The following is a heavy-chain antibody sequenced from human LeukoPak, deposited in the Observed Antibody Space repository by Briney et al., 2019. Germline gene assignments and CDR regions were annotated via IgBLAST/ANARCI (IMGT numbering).Heavy chain of an antibody. J-gene: IGHJ6*02. CDR1: GFTFSNAW. Sequence: PGGSLRLSCAASGFTFSNAWMSWVRQAPGKGLEWVSVIYSGGSTYYADSVKGRFTISRDNSKNTLYLQMNSLRAEDTAVYYCARGYDSSGYYYYYGMDVWGQGTTVTVSS. D-gene: IGHD3-22*01. CDR3: ARGYDSSGYYYYYGMDV. V-gene: IGHV3-53*01. CDR2: IYSGGST.